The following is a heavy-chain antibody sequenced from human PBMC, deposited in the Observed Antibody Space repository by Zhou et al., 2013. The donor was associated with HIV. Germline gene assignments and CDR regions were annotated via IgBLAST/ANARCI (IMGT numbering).Heavy chain of an antibody. CDR3: ARVTAAAGTYYYYMDV. D-gene: IGHD6-13*01. Sequence: QVKLVQSGAAVKKPGSSLKVSCKASGGTFNKFAINWVRQAPGQGLEWLGGIIPMYGTPNYAQKFQGRVTITTDESTSTAYMELSSLRSEDTAVYYCARVTAAAGTYYYYMDVWGKGTTVTVSS. CDR2: IIPMYGTP. V-gene: IGHV1-69*05. J-gene: IGHJ6*03. CDR1: GGTFNKFA.